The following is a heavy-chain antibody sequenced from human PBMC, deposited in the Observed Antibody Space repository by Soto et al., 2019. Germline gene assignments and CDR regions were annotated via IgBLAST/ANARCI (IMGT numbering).Heavy chain of an antibody. CDR1: GYSFTSYW. CDR3: ARVGYSSSWYRVGPSVPLDDGMDV. CDR2: IYPGDSDT. J-gene: IGHJ6*02. V-gene: IGHV5-51*01. Sequence: EVQLVQSGAEVKKPGESLKISCKGSGYSFTSYWIGWVRQMPGKGLEWMGIIYPGDSDTRYNPSFQGQVTISADKSISTPYLRGSSLKALDTAMYYCARVGYSSSWYRVGPSVPLDDGMDVWGQGTTVTVSS. D-gene: IGHD6-13*01.